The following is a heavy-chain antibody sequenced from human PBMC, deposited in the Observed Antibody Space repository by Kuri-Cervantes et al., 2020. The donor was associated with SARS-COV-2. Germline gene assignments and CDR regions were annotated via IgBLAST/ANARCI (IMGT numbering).Heavy chain of an antibody. J-gene: IGHJ4*02. V-gene: IGHV3-74*01. D-gene: IGHD5-18*01. Sequence: GGSLRLSCLASGFTFSSQWMFWVRQVPGKGLMWLSRINNDGSSTIYVDSVKGRFTTSRDNAKNSVFLQMNSLRPEDTGVYYCAMTGRYTSYGLGHWGQGTLVTVSS. CDR3: AMTGRYTSYGLGH. CDR2: INNDGSST. CDR1: GFTFSSQW.